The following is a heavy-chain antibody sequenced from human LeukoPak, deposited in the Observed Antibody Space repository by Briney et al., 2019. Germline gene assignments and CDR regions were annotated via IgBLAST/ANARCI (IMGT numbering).Heavy chain of an antibody. Sequence: SETLSLTCTVSGGSISSGSYYWSWIRQPAGKGLEWIGRIYTSGSTNYNPSLKSRVTISVDTSKNQFSLKLSSVAAADTAVYYCARGADYYDSSGYYRNWFDPWGQGTLVTVSS. CDR3: ARGADYYDSSGYYRNWFDP. V-gene: IGHV4-61*02. D-gene: IGHD3-22*01. CDR1: GGSISSGSYY. J-gene: IGHJ5*02. CDR2: IYTSGST.